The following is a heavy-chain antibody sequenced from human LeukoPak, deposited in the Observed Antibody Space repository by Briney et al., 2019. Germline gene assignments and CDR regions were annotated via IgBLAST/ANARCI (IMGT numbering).Heavy chain of an antibody. Sequence: PGRSLRLSCAASGFTFSSYAVHWVRQAPGKGLEWVAVISYDESNKYYAGSVKGRFTISRDTSKNTLFLQMNSLRAEDTAVYYCARQHSSGWDFFDYWGQGTLVTVSS. CDR2: ISYDESNK. D-gene: IGHD6-19*01. CDR3: ARQHSSGWDFFDY. V-gene: IGHV3-30-3*01. CDR1: GFTFSSYA. J-gene: IGHJ4*02.